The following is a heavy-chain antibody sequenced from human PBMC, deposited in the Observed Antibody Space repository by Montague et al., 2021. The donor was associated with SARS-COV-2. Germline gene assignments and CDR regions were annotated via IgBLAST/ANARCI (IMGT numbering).Heavy chain of an antibody. V-gene: IGHV3-53*01. CDR2: IYTGGST. D-gene: IGHD4-23*01. CDR1: GFTVSSNC. Sequence: SLRLSCAASGFTVSSNCMSWVRQAPGKGLEWASVIYTGGSTYYEDYVKGRLTISRDNSKNTLYLQMNSLRAEDTAVYYCARDAGGNFPTSFDYWGQGTLVTVSS. CDR3: ARDAGGNFPTSFDY. J-gene: IGHJ4*02.